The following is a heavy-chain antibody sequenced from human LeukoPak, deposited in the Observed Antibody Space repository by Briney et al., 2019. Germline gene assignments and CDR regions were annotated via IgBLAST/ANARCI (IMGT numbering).Heavy chain of an antibody. J-gene: IGHJ4*02. D-gene: IGHD6-19*01. CDR1: GGSFSGYY. Sequence: SEALSLTCAVCGGSFSGYYWSWIRQPPGKGLEWIGEINHSGSTNYNPSLKSRVTISVDTSKNQFSLKLSPVTAADTAVYYCARGWRRGSGWFYDYWGQGTLVTVSS. CDR3: ARGWRRGSGWFYDY. V-gene: IGHV4-34*01. CDR2: INHSGST.